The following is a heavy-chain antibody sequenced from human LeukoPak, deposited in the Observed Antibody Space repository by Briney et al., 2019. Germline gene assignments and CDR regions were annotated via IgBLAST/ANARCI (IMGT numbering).Heavy chain of an antibody. CDR2: IYYSGST. CDR1: GGSISSYY. Sequence: SETLSLTCTVSGGSISSYYWSWIRQPAGKGLEWIGCIYYSGSTNYNPSLKSRVTISVDTSKNQFSLKLSSVTAADTAVYYCARVAYRSGSYYFDYWGQGTLVTVSS. CDR3: ARVAYRSGSYYFDY. J-gene: IGHJ4*02. V-gene: IGHV4-59*12. D-gene: IGHD3-10*01.